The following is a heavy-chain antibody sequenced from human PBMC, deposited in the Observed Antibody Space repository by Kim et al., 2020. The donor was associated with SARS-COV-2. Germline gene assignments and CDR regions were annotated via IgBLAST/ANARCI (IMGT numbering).Heavy chain of an antibody. Sequence: SETLSLTCAVYGGSFSGYYWSWIRQPPGKGLEWIGEINHSGSTNYNPSLKSRVTISVDTSKNQFSLKLSSVTAADTAVYYCARDGPKVSWYGGHWFDPWG. V-gene: IGHV4-34*01. CDR3: ARDGPKVSWYGGHWFDP. J-gene: IGHJ5*02. CDR2: INHSGST. D-gene: IGHD6-13*01. CDR1: GGSFSGYY.